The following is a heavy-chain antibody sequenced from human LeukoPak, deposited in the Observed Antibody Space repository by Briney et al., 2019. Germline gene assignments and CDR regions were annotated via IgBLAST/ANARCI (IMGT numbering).Heavy chain of an antibody. Sequence: TGGSLRLSCAASGFTFSSYAMHWVRQAPGKGLEWVAVISYDGSNKYYADSVKGRFTISRDNPKNTLYLQMNSLRAEDTAVYYCARSRAAARGPFDYWGQGTLVTVSS. CDR3: ARSRAAARGPFDY. V-gene: IGHV3-30-3*01. CDR2: ISYDGSNK. D-gene: IGHD6-6*01. CDR1: GFTFSSYA. J-gene: IGHJ4*02.